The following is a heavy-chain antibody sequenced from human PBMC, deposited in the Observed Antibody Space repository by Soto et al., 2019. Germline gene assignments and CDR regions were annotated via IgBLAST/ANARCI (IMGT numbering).Heavy chain of an antibody. D-gene: IGHD2-2*01. CDR2: IYYSGST. CDR3: ARGDCSSTSCYDYYYYGMDV. Sequence: QVQLQESGPGLVKPSQTLSLTCTVSGGSISSGGYYWSWIRQHPGKGLEWIGYIYYSGSTYYNPSXXXRVTISVDTSXXQXSXXLSSVTAADTAVYYCARGDCSSTSCYDYYYYGMDVWGQGTTVTVSS. CDR1: GGSISSGGYY. V-gene: IGHV4-31*03. J-gene: IGHJ6*02.